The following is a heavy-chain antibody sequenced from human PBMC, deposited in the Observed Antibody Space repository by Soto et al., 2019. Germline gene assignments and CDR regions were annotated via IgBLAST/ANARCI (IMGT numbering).Heavy chain of an antibody. CDR2: IKQDGSEK. CDR1: GFTFSNYW. Sequence: GGSLRLSCAASGFTFSNYWMTWVRQAPGKGLEWVANIKQDGSEKYYVDSVKGRFTISRDNAKNSLYLQMNSLRAEDTAVYYCARGCSGGSCYSIWFDYWGQGTQVTVSS. J-gene: IGHJ4*02. V-gene: IGHV3-7*03. D-gene: IGHD2-15*01. CDR3: ARGCSGGSCYSIWFDY.